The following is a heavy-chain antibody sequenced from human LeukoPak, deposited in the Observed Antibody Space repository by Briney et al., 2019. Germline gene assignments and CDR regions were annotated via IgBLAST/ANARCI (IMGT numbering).Heavy chain of an antibody. V-gene: IGHV1-8*03. CDR1: GYTFTSYD. D-gene: IGHD3-3*01. Sequence: ASVKVSCKASGYTFTSYDINWVRQATGQGLEWMGWMNPNSGNTGYAQKFQGRVTITRNTSISTAYMEPSSLRSEDTAVYYCARGHRRRFQEDYYYYMDVWGKGTTVTVSS. CDR3: ARGHRRRFQEDYYYYMDV. J-gene: IGHJ6*03. CDR2: MNPNSGNT.